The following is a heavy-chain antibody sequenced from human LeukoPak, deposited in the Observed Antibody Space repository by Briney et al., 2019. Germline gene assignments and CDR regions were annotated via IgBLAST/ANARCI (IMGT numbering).Heavy chain of an antibody. D-gene: IGHD1-26*01. J-gene: IGHJ4*02. CDR3: ASRSKVGATQDY. V-gene: IGHV3-66*01. Sequence: GGSLRLSCAASGFTVSSNYMSWVRQAPGKGLEWVSVIYSGGSTYYADSVKGRFTISRDSSKNTLYLQMNSLRAEDTAVYYCASRSKVGATQDYWGQGTLVTVSS. CDR1: GFTVSSNY. CDR2: IYSGGST.